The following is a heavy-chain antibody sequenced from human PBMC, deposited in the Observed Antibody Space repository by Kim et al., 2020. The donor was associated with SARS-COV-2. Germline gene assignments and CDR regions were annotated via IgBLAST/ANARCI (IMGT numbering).Heavy chain of an antibody. V-gene: IGHV1-69*13. Sequence: SVKVSCKASGGTFSSYAISWVRQAPGQGLEWMGGIIPIFGTANYAQKFQGRVTITADESTSTAYMELSSLRSEDTAVYYCARDHFGTVTRLFGLNRWFDPWGQGTLVTVSS. D-gene: IGHD4-17*01. J-gene: IGHJ5*02. CDR2: IIPIFGTA. CDR1: GGTFSSYA. CDR3: ARDHFGTVTRLFGLNRWFDP.